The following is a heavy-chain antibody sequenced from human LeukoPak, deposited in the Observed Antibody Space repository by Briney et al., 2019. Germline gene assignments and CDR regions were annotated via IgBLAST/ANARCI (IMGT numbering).Heavy chain of an antibody. CDR3: ARDAVTVFDAFDI. V-gene: IGHV1-69*13. Sequence: SVKVSCKASGGTFSSYAISWVRQAPGQGLEWMGGIIPIFGTANYAQKFQGRVTITADESTSTAYMELSSLRSEDTAVYYCARDAVTVFDAFDIWGQGTMVTVSS. D-gene: IGHD4-11*01. CDR1: GGTFSSYA. J-gene: IGHJ3*02. CDR2: IIPIFGTA.